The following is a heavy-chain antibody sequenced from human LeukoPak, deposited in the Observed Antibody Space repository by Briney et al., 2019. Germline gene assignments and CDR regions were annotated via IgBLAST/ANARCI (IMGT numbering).Heavy chain of an antibody. CDR3: ARVTKSITIFGVVKRHYYYYGMDV. J-gene: IGHJ6*02. V-gene: IGHV1-8*01. D-gene: IGHD3-3*01. CDR2: MNPNSGNT. CDR1: GYTYTSYD. Sequence: GASVKVSCKASGYTYTSYDINWVRQATGQGLEWMGWMNPNSGNTGYAQKFHGRVTVTRNTSISTAYMELSSLRSEDTAVYYCARVTKSITIFGVVKRHYYYYGMDVWGQGTTVTVSS.